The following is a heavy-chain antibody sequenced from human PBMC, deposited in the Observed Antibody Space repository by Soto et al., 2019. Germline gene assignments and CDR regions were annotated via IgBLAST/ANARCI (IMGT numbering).Heavy chain of an antibody. Sequence: QLQLQESGSGLVKPSQTLSLTCTVSGGSITSGGYSWTWIRQSPGKGLEWIGYTYQSGSAYYNPSLKGRVTISVDRSKNQFSLNLTSVTAADMAVYYCARDYYGMDVWGQGTTVTVSS. V-gene: IGHV4-30-2*06. CDR1: GGSITSGGYS. CDR2: TYQSGSA. J-gene: IGHJ6*02. CDR3: ARDYYGMDV.